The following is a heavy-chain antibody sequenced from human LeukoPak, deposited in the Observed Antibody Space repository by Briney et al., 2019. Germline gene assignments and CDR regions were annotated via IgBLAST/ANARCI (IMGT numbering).Heavy chain of an antibody. V-gene: IGHV4-34*01. D-gene: IGHD6-19*01. J-gene: IGHJ4*02. CDR1: GGSFSGYY. CDR3: ARHYSSGSFGY. Sequence: SETLSLTCAVYGGSFSGYYWSWIRQPPGKGLEWIGEINHSGSTNYNPSLKSRVTISIDTSKIQFSLKVRSVTAADTAAYYCARHYSSGSFGYWGQGTLVTVSS. CDR2: INHSGST.